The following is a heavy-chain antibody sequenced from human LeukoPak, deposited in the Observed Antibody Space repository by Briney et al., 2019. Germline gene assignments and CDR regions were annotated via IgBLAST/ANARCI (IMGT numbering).Heavy chain of an antibody. CDR2: MNPNSGNT. CDR1: GYTFTSYD. V-gene: IGHV1-8*01. Sequence: ASVKVSCKASGYTFTSYDINWVRQATGQGLEWMGWMNPNSGNTGYAQKFQGRVTITRNTSISTAYMELSSLRSEDTAVYYCARGAYSSGWFLNYYYYMDVWGKGTTVTVSS. CDR3: ARGAYSSGWFLNYYYYMDV. J-gene: IGHJ6*03. D-gene: IGHD6-19*01.